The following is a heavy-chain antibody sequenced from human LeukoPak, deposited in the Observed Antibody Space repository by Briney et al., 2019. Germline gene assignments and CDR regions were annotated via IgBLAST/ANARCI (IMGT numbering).Heavy chain of an antibody. J-gene: IGHJ5*02. CDR1: GYTFTSYD. CDR2: MHPNSGNT. CDR3: ARGGTMVRGVRRNWFDP. Sequence: ASVKVSCKASGYTFTSYDINWVRQATGQGLEWMGWMHPNSGNTGYAQKFQGSVTMTRNTSISTAYMELSSLRSEDTAVYYCARGGTMVRGVRRNWFDPWGQGTLVTVSS. V-gene: IGHV1-8*01. D-gene: IGHD3-10*01.